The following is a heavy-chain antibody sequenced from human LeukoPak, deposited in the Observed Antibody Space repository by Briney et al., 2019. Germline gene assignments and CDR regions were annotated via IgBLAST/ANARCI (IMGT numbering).Heavy chain of an antibody. CDR3: ARDNYSYGFGGGFDY. D-gene: IGHD5-18*01. Sequence: GGSLRLSCAASGFTFSSYGMHWVRQAPGKGLEWVAVISYDGSNKYYADSVKGRFTISRDNSKNTLYLQMNSLRAEDTAVYYCARDNYSYGFGGGFDYWGQGTLVTVSS. J-gene: IGHJ4*02. V-gene: IGHV3-30*03. CDR1: GFTFSSYG. CDR2: ISYDGSNK.